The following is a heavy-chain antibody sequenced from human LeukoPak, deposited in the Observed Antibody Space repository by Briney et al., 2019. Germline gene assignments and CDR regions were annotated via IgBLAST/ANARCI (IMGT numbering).Heavy chain of an antibody. D-gene: IGHD5/OR15-5a*01. CDR3: ARDLVSAQNNWFDP. V-gene: IGHV3-11*06. CDR2: ISGSSSYI. J-gene: IGHJ5*02. CDR1: GFTFSDHY. Sequence: GGSLRLSCAASGFTFSDHYMSWIRQAPGEGLEWVSYISGSSSYIKYADSVKGRFTISRDNAKNSLYLHMNSLRAEDTAVYYCARDLVSAQNNWFDPWGQGTLVTVSS.